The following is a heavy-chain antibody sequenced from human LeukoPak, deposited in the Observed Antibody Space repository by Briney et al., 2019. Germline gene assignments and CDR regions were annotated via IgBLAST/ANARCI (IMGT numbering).Heavy chain of an antibody. CDR2: INPSSGGT. CDR1: GYTFTVYY. J-gene: IGHJ3*02. CDR3: ARAGVWDYSDSSGYHNAAFDI. D-gene: IGHD3-22*01. Sequence: ASVTVSFKASGYTFTVYYMHWVRQAPGQGREWMGWINPSSGGTNYAQKFQGRVTVTRDTSISTAYMDLSRLRSDDTAVYYCARAGVWDYSDSSGYHNAAFDIWGQGTMVTVSS. V-gene: IGHV1-2*02.